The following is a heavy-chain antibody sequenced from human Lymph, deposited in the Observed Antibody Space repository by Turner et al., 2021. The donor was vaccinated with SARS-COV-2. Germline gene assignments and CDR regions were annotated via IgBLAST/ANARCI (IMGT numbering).Heavy chain of an antibody. CDR2: ISISSSTI. D-gene: IGHD2-15*01. J-gene: IGHJ6*02. CDR3: ARDRGGYGAYYYGMDV. CDR1: GFTFSSYS. Sequence: EVQMVESGGGLVQPGGSLRLSCAAPGFTFSSYSMNWVRQAPGKGLEWVSYISISSSTIYYAYSVKGRFTISRDNAKNSLYLQMNSLRDEDTAVYYCARDRGGYGAYYYGMDVWGQGTTVTVSS. V-gene: IGHV3-48*02.